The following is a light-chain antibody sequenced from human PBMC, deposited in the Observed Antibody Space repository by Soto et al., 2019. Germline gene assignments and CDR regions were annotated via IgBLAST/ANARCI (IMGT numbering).Light chain of an antibody. V-gene: IGLV2-14*01. CDR3: SSYTRSSAVV. J-gene: IGLJ3*02. Sequence: QSALTQPASVSGSPGQSITISCTGTSSDIGAYNFVSWYRQHPGKALKLMIYEVSNRPSGISDRFSGSKSGNTASLTISGLQAEDEADYYCSSYTRSSAVVFGGGTQLTVL. CDR1: SSDIGAYNF. CDR2: EVS.